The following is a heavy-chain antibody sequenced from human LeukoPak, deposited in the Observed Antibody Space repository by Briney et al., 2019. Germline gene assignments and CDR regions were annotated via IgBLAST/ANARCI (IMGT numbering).Heavy chain of an antibody. D-gene: IGHD4-23*01. CDR1: GGSISSSSYY. CDR3: ARYFATVVTPRDYFDY. V-gene: IGHV4-39*01. J-gene: IGHJ4*02. CDR2: IYYSGST. Sequence: SETLSLTCTVSGGSISSSSYYWGWIRQPPGKGLEWIGSIYYSGSTYYNPSLKSRVTISVDTSMNQFSLKLSSVTAADTAVYYCARYFATVVTPRDYFDYWGQGTLVTVSS.